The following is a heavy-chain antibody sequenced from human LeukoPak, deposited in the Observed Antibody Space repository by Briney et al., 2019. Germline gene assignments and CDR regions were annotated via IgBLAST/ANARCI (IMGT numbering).Heavy chain of an antibody. Sequence: GGSLRLTCAASGFTFSSYAMHWVRQAPGKGLEWVAVISYDGSNKYYADSVKGRFTISRDNSKDTLYLQMNSLRAEDTAVYYCARGRDVGRSRGFIPYGMDVWGQGTTVIVSS. J-gene: IGHJ6*02. D-gene: IGHD3-10*01. CDR2: ISYDGSNK. CDR1: GFTFSSYA. CDR3: ARGRDVGRSRGFIPYGMDV. V-gene: IGHV3-30-3*01.